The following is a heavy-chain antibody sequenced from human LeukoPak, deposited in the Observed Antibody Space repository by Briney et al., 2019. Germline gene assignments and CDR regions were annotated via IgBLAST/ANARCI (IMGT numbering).Heavy chain of an antibody. Sequence: VKPSETLSLTCTVSGGSISSYYWSWIRQPPGKGLEWIGYIYYSGSTNYNPSLKSRVTISVDTSKNQFSLKLSSVTAADTAVYYCARGYYGSSGYFYFDYWGQGALVTVSS. CDR2: IYYSGST. CDR3: ARGYYGSSGYFYFDY. D-gene: IGHD3-22*01. CDR1: GGSISSYY. V-gene: IGHV4-59*01. J-gene: IGHJ4*02.